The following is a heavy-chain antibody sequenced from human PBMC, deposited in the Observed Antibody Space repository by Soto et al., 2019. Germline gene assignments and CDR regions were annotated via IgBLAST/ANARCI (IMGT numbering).Heavy chain of an antibody. CDR1: GDSITTIGYY. CDR3: ARSHYTYGLLIDY. V-gene: IGHV4-39*01. J-gene: IGHJ4*02. Sequence: SETLSLTCSVSGDSITTIGYYWGWIRQPPGKGLQWIGNVYWTGSTFSHPSLTSRVFMSVDTSKNEFSLRLTSVTAADTAVYYCARSHYTYGLLIDYWGPGTLVTVSS. CDR2: VYWTGST. D-gene: IGHD5-18*01.